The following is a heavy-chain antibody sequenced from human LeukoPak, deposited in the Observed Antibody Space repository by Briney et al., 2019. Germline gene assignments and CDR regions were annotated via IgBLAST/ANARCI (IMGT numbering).Heavy chain of an antibody. CDR2: INPNSGGT. D-gene: IGHD2-21*02. J-gene: IGHJ5*02. CDR1: GYTFTGYY. CDR3: ARDSLRAPENKTWAGRVTENWFDP. Sequence: ASVTVSCKASGYTFTGYYMHWVRQAPGQGLEWMGWINPNSGGTNYAQKFQGRITMTRDTSISTAYMELSRLRSDDTAVYYCARDSLRAPENKTWAGRVTENWFDPWGQGTLVTVSS. V-gene: IGHV1-2*02.